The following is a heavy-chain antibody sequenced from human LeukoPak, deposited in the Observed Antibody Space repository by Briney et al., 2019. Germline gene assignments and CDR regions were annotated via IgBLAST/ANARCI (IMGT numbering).Heavy chain of an antibody. CDR3: ARSYFWGSYSSYDFDY. J-gene: IGHJ4*02. D-gene: IGHD3-16*02. Sequence: PGGSLRLSCAASGSTFSSYDMHWARQATGKGLEWVSAIGTAGDTYYPGSVKGRFTISRENAKNSLYLQMNSLRAGDTAVYYCARSYFWGSYSSYDFDYWGQGTLVTVSS. V-gene: IGHV3-13*04. CDR1: GSTFSSYD. CDR2: IGTAGDT.